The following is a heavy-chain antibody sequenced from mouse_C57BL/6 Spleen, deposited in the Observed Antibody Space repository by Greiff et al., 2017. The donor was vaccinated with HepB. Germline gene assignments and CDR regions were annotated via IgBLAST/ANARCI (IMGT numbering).Heavy chain of an antibody. CDR1: GFSFTSYG. CDR2: IWGDGST. J-gene: IGHJ2*01. V-gene: IGHV2-3*01. CDR3: AKSYSNYRFGYFDY. Sequence: VQRVESGPGLVAPSQSLSITCTVSGFSFTSYGVSWVRQPPGEGLEWLGVIWGDGSTNYHSALISRLSISKDNSKSQVFLKLNSLQTDDTATYYCAKSYSNYRFGYFDYWGQGTTLTVSS. D-gene: IGHD2-5*01.